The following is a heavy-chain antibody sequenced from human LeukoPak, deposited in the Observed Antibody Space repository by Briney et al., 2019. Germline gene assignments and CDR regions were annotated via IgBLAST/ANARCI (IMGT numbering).Heavy chain of an antibody. CDR1: GGSISSSSYY. J-gene: IGHJ5*02. D-gene: IGHD2-15*01. V-gene: IGHV4-39*01. Sequence: PSETLSLTCTVSGGSISSSSYYWGWIRQPPGKGLEWIGSIYYSGSTYYNPSLKSRVTISVDTSKNQFSLKLSSVTAADTAVYYCARQDNSADEGTDLWGQGTLVTVSS. CDR3: ARQDNSADEGTDL. CDR2: IYYSGST.